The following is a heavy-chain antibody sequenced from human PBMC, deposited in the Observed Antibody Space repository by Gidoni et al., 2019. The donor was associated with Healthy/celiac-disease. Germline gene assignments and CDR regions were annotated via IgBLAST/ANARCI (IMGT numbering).Heavy chain of an antibody. CDR2: INAGNGNT. CDR1: GYPFPIYA. CDR3: ARGIVVVPAAILNYYYGMDV. D-gene: IGHD2-2*01. Sequence: QVQLVQSGDEVKKPGASVQVSCKASGYPFPIYALPWVRQAPGQRLEWMGWINAGNGNTKYSQKFQGRVTITRDTSASTAYMELSSLRSEDTAVYYCARGIVVVPAAILNYYYGMDVWGQGTTVTVSS. V-gene: IGHV1-3*01. J-gene: IGHJ6*02.